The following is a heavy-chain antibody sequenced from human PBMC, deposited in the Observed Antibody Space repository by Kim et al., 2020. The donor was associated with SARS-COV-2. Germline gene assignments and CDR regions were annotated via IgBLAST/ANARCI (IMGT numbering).Heavy chain of an antibody. CDR1: GFTFSSYA. CDR3: ARDSWYYDFWSGYYPSGGYYYYYYMDV. J-gene: IGHJ6*03. Sequence: GGSLRLSCAASGFTFSSYAMHWVRQAPGKGLEWVAVISYDGSNKYYADSVKGRFTISRDNSKNTLYLQMNSLRAEETAVYYCARDSWYYDFWSGYYPSGGYYYYYYMDVWGKGTTVTVSS. V-gene: IGHV3-30*04. D-gene: IGHD3-3*01. CDR2: ISYDGSNK.